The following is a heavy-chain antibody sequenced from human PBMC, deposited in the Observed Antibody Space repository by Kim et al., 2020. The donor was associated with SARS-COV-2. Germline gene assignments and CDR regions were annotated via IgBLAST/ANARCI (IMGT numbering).Heavy chain of an antibody. CDR2: ISGSGGST. V-gene: IGHV3-23*01. CDR3: AKGTVGITMVRGVIKDYYYYGMDV. D-gene: IGHD3-10*01. Sequence: GGSLRLSCAASGFTFSTYAMSWVRQAPGKGLEWVSAISGSGGSTYYADSVKGRFTISRDNSKNTLYLQMNSLRAEDTAVYYCAKGTVGITMVRGVIKDYYYYGMDVWGQGTTVTVSS. CDR1: GFTFSTYA. J-gene: IGHJ6*02.